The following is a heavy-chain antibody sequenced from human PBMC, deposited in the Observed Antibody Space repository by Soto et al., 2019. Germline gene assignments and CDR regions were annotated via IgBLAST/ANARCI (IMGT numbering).Heavy chain of an antibody. CDR1: GFTFSSYA. CDR3: ARARGTYYDFWSGYQTIHYYGMDV. CDR2: ISYDGSNK. D-gene: IGHD3-3*01. J-gene: IGHJ6*02. V-gene: IGHV3-30-3*01. Sequence: GGSLRLSCAASGFTFSSYAMHWVRQAPGKGLEWVAVISYDGSNKYYADSVKGRFTISRDNSKNTLYLQMNSLRAEDTAVYYCARARGTYYDFWSGYQTIHYYGMDVWGQGTTVTVSS.